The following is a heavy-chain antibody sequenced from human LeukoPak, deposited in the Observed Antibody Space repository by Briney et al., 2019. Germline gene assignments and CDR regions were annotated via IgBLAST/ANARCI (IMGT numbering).Heavy chain of an antibody. Sequence: ASVKVSCKASGYTFTSYGISWVRQDPGQGLEWMGWISAYNGNTNYAQKLQGRVTMTTDTSTSTAYMELRSLRSDDTAVYYCARDKRMVRGVNPPDYWGQGTLVTVSS. J-gene: IGHJ4*02. D-gene: IGHD3-10*01. V-gene: IGHV1-18*01. CDR3: ARDKRMVRGVNPPDY. CDR1: GYTFTSYG. CDR2: ISAYNGNT.